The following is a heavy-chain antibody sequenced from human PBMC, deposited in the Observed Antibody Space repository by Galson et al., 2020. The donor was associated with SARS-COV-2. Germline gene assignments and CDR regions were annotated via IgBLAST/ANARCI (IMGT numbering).Heavy chain of an antibody. D-gene: IGHD6-25*01. CDR1: GGSISSYY. V-gene: IGHV4-59*08. CDR2: IYYSGST. Sequence: ASETLSLTCTVSGGSISSYYWSWIRQPPGKGLEWIGYIYYSGSTNYNPSLKSRVTISVDTSKNQFSLKLSPVTAADTAGYYCGSQQRLNYCSYYGMDVWGQGTTVTVCS. CDR3: GSQQRLNYCSYYGMDV. J-gene: IGHJ6*02.